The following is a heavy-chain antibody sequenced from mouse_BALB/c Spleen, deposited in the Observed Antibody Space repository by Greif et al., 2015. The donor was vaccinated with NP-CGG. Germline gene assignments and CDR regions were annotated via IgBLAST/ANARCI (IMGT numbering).Heavy chain of an antibody. V-gene: IGHV1-69*02. CDR3: TTARTTVDY. Sequence: QVQLQQSGAELVRPGASVKLSCKASGYTFTSYWMNWVKQRPGQGLEWIGNIYPSDSYTNYNQKFKDKATLTVDKSSSTAYMQLSSPTSEDSAVYYCTTARTTVDYWGQGTSVTVSS. D-gene: IGHD3-1*01. J-gene: IGHJ4*01. CDR1: GYTFTSYW. CDR2: IYPSDSYT.